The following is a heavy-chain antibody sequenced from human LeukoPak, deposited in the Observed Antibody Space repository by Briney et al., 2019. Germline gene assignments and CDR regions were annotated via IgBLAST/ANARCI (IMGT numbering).Heavy chain of an antibody. Sequence: PGGSLRLSCAASGFSFNNYDLHYVRQAPGKGLEWVAVISDDGRNKNYADSVKGRFTISRDNSNNTLYLQMNSLRAEDTGVYYCAKDRETTASGTFDYWGQGTLVTVSS. CDR3: AKDRETTASGTFDY. V-gene: IGHV3-30*18. CDR2: ISDDGRNK. CDR1: GFSFNNYD. D-gene: IGHD6-13*01. J-gene: IGHJ4*02.